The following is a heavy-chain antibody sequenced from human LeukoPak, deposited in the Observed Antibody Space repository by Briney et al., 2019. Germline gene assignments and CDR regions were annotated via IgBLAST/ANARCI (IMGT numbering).Heavy chain of an antibody. Sequence: PSETLTLTCAVYGGSFSGYYWSWIRQPPGKGLEWIGEINHSGSTNYNPSLKSRVTISVDTSKNQFSLKLSSVTAADTAVYYCASRNFRQYYYYYGMDVWGQGTTVTVSS. CDR3: ASRNFRQYYYYYGMDV. CDR2: INHSGST. J-gene: IGHJ6*02. CDR1: GGSFSGYY. V-gene: IGHV4-34*01.